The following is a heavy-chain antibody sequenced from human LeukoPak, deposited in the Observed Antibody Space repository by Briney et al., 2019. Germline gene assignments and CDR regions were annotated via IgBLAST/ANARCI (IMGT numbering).Heavy chain of an antibody. CDR3: ARQGYFGSGAAHYFDH. CDR2: IYTTGNT. CDR1: GGSISSYY. J-gene: IGHJ4*02. V-gene: IGHV4-59*05. Sequence: SETLSLTCSVSGGSISSYYWSWIRQPAGKGREWIGRIYTTGNTYYNPSLNSRVTISLDTSKNQSSLKLSSVTAADTAVYYCARQGYFGSGAAHYFDHWGQGTLVTVSS. D-gene: IGHD3-10*01.